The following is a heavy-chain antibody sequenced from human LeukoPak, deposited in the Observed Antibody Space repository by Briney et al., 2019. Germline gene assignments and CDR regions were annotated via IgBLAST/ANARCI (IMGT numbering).Heavy chain of an antibody. CDR1: GFTFSTYG. J-gene: IGHJ4*02. V-gene: IGHV3-30*02. D-gene: IGHD7-27*01. CDR2: IRNDGSNK. CDR3: AKDRANWAVDY. Sequence: GGSLRLSCEASGFTFSTYGMLWVRQAPGKGLEWVAFIRNDGSNKHHADSVKGRFTISRDNSKNTLYLQMNSLRAEDTAVYYCAKDRANWAVDYWGQGTLVTVSS.